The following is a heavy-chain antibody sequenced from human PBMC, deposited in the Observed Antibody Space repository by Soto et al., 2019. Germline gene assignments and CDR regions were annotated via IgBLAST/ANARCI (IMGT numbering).Heavy chain of an antibody. J-gene: IGHJ5*02. Sequence: SETLSLTCAVYGGSFSGYYWSWIRQPPGKGLEWIGEINHSGSTNYNPSLKSRVTISVDTSKNQFSLKLSSVTAADTAVYYCARGPQILWAWGQGTLVTVSS. CDR1: GGSFSGYY. D-gene: IGHD3-10*01. CDR3: ARGPQILWA. CDR2: INHSGST. V-gene: IGHV4-34*01.